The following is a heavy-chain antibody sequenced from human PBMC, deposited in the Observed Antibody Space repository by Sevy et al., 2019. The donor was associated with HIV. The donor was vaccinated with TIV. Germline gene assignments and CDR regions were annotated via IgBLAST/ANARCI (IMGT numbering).Heavy chain of an antibody. J-gene: IGHJ4*02. CDR1: GFALRSYT. V-gene: IGHV3-23*01. CDR3: AKTLQKLPFHPHYFDY. D-gene: IGHD2-21*02. CDR2: ISATGGST. Sequence: GGYLRLSCGVSGFALRSYTMNWVRQAPGKGLEWVASISATGGSTYYADSVKGRFTISRDVSKSTLYLQMNSLTAEDTAMFYCAKTLQKLPFHPHYFDYWGQGTLVIVSS.